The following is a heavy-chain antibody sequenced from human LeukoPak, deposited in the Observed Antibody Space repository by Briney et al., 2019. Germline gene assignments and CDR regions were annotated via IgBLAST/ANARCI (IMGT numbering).Heavy chain of an antibody. CDR2: ISWNSGSI. CDR3: AKEASYDYVWGSYRYRANYFDY. J-gene: IGHJ4*02. Sequence: PGGSLRLSCAASGFTFDGYAMHWVRQAPGKGLEWVSGISWNSGSIGYADSVKGRFTISRDNAKNSLYLQMNSLRAEDTALYYCAKEASYDYVWGSYRYRANYFDYWGQGTLVTVSS. D-gene: IGHD3-16*02. CDR1: GFTFDGYA. V-gene: IGHV3-9*01.